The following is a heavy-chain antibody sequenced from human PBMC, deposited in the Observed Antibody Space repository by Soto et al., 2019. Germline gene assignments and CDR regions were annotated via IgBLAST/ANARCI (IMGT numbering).Heavy chain of an antibody. CDR3: ARGAGVVVPAAFDY. J-gene: IGHJ4*02. CDR1: GFTFSSYW. V-gene: IGHV3-7*01. CDR2: IKQDGSEK. D-gene: IGHD2-2*01. Sequence: GGSLRLSCAASGFTFSSYWMSWVRQAPGKGLEWVANIKQDGSEKYYVDSVKGRFTISRDNAKNSLYLQMNSLRAEDTAVYYCARGAGVVVPAAFDYWGQGTLVTVSS.